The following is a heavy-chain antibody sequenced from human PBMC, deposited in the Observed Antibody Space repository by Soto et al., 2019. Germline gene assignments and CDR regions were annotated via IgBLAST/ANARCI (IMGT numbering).Heavy chain of an antibody. V-gene: IGHV4-61*01. D-gene: IGHD6-19*01. CDR3: ARSGGGSGWL. CDR2: IYYSGST. Sequence: SETLSLTCTVSGDSVSSGSYYWSWSRQPPGKALEWIAYIYYSGSTNYNPSLKSRVTISRDTSKNQFSLKLTSVTAADTAVYYCARSGGGSGWLGGQGTLVTVSS. J-gene: IGHJ4*02. CDR1: GDSVSSGSYY.